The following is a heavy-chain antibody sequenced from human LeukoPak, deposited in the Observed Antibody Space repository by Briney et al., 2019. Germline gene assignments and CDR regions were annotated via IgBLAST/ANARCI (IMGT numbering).Heavy chain of an antibody. CDR3: TQTKIRFLEWFIFDY. CDR2: IRSKAYGGTT. Sequence: GGSLRLSRTASGFTFGDYAMSWVRQAPGKGLEWVGFIRSKAYGGTTEYAASVKGRFTISRDDSKSIAYLQMNSLKTEDTAVYYCTQTKIRFLEWFIFDYWGQGTLVTVSS. D-gene: IGHD3-3*01. CDR1: GFTFGDYA. J-gene: IGHJ4*02. V-gene: IGHV3-49*04.